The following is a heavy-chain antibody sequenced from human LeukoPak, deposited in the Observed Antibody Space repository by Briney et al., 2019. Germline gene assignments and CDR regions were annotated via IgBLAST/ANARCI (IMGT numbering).Heavy chain of an antibody. CDR2: ISSGATSI. CDR3: ATNSRVSYAFAI. D-gene: IGHD6-13*01. CDR1: GFTFSSYE. V-gene: IGHV3-48*03. J-gene: IGHJ3*02. Sequence: GGSLRLSCAASGFTFSSYEMNWVRQTPGMGLEWIAYISSGATSIYYADSVKGRFNTSRDNAKNSLNLQMNSLRAEDTAVYYCATNSRVSYAFAIWGQGTMVTVSA.